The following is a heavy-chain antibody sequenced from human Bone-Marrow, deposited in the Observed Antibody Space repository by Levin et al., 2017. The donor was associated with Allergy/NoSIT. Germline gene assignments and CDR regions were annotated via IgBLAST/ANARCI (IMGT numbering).Heavy chain of an antibody. CDR2: ISWDASTT. J-gene: IGHJ4*02. D-gene: IGHD6-19*01. V-gene: IGHV3-43*01. CDR1: GFTFNDYT. Sequence: GGSLRLSCAASGFTFNDYTMHWVRQAPQRGLEWVSLISWDASTTYYADSVRGRFTISRDNTKNALYLQMNSLTTEDTALYYCAKDRNHRIAVSGNLEYWGQGTLVTVSS. CDR3: AKDRNHRIAVSGNLEY.